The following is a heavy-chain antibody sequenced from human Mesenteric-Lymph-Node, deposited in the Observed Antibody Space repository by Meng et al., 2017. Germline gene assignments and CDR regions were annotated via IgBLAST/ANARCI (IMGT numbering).Heavy chain of an antibody. CDR3: ARRSSSWYEWFDP. J-gene: IGHJ5*02. V-gene: IGHV1-8*02. CDR1: GGTFSSYA. Sequence: QVKRVQSGAEVKKPGSSVKVSCKASGGTFSSYAISWVRQSPGQGLEWMGWMNPNSGNTGYAQKFQGRVTMTRNTSMSTAYMELSSLRSEDTAVYYCARRSSSWYEWFDPWGQGTLVTVSS. D-gene: IGHD6-13*01. CDR2: MNPNSGNT.